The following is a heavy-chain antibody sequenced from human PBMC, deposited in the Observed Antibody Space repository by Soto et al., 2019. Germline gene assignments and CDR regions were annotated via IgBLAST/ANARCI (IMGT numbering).Heavy chain of an antibody. V-gene: IGHV3-23*01. D-gene: IGHD3-9*01. J-gene: IGHJ5*02. CDR2: ISGSGGST. CDR1: GFTFSSYA. Sequence: PGGSLRLASAASGFTFSSYAMSWVRQAPGKGLEWVSAISGSGGSTYYADSVKGRFTISRDNSKNTLYLQMNSLRAEDTAVYYCAKEDYDILTGPGLNWFDPWGQGTLVTVSS. CDR3: AKEDYDILTGPGLNWFDP.